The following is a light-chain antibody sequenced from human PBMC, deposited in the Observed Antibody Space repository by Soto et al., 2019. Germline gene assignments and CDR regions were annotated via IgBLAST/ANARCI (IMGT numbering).Light chain of an antibody. J-gene: IGKJ5*01. Sequence: DIVMTQSPDSLAVSLGERATINCKSSQSVLYSSNNKNYLAWYQQKPGKAPKLLIYSASTLVRGVPSRFSGSGSGTEFTLTISSLQPEDSLTYYCQQAKSFPITFGQGTRLEIK. CDR1: QSVLYSSNNKNY. V-gene: IGKV4-1*01. CDR3: QQAKSFPIT. CDR2: SAS.